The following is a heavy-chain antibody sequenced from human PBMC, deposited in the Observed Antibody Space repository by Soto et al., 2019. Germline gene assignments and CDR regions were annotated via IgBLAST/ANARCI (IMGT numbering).Heavy chain of an antibody. J-gene: IGHJ4*02. CDR1: GFTFDDYT. Sequence: GGSLRLSCAASGFTFDDYTMHWVRQAPGKGLEWVSLISWDGGSTYYADSVKGRFTISRDNSKNSLYLQMNSLRTEDTALYYCAKDRRSSSSGYYFDYWGQGTLVTVSS. CDR3: AKDRRSSSSGYYFDY. V-gene: IGHV3-43*01. D-gene: IGHD6-6*01. CDR2: ISWDGGST.